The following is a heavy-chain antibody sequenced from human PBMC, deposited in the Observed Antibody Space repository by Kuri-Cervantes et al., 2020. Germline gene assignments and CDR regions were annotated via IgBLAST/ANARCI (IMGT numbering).Heavy chain of an antibody. V-gene: IGHV4-34*01. Sequence: SETLSLTCAVYGGSFSGYYWSWIRQPPGKGLEWIGEINHSGSNNYNPSLMSRVTITVDTSKNPFSLRLNSVTAANTAVYYWARHLRPRTISTPLDYWGQGTLVTVSS. J-gene: IGHJ4*02. CDR1: GGSFSGYY. CDR2: INHSGSN. CDR3: ARHLRPRTISTPLDY. D-gene: IGHD2-2*01.